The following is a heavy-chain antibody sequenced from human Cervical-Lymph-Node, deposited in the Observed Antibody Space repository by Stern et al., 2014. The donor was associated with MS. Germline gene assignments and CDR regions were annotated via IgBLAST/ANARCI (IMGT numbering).Heavy chain of an antibody. V-gene: IGHV4-59*08. D-gene: IGHD3-9*01. CDR2: IYYSGGT. CDR3: ARRPISTSSPFDP. Sequence: QVQLQESGPGLVKPSETLSLTCTVSGGSMHTYYWSWIRQPPGTGLEWIGYIYYSGGTTYNPSLKSRVTISVDTSKNQFFLNLNSVTAADTAVYYCARRPISTSSPFDPWGQGTLVTVSS. J-gene: IGHJ5*02. CDR1: GGSMHTYY.